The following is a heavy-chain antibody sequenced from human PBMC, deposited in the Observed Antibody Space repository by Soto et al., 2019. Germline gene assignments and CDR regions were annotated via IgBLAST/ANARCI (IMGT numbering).Heavy chain of an antibody. V-gene: IGHV1-69*06. CDR1: GGTFSSYA. CDR2: IIPIFGTA. D-gene: IGHD2-15*01. J-gene: IGHJ6*02. CDR3: ARVATVAATSLHICYYYGMDV. Sequence: SVKVSCKASGGTFSSYAISWVRQAPGQGLEWMGGIIPIFGTANYAQKFQGRVTITADKSTSTAYMELSSLRSEDTAVYYCARVATVAATSLHICYYYGMDVWGQGTTVTVSS.